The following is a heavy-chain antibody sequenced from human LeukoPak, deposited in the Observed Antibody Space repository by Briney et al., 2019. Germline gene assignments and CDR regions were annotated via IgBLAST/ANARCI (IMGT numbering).Heavy chain of an antibody. D-gene: IGHD3-22*01. J-gene: IGHJ4*02. CDR2: IYPDDSDT. CDR1: GYSFSSQW. CDR3: ARRQYYDRPKYPPKPYYFDY. Sequence: GESLKISCKGSGYSFSSQWIGWVRQMPGKGLEWMGIIYPDDSDTKYSPSFQGQVTISADKSISTAYLQWSSLKASGTAMYYCARRQYYDRPKYPPKPYYFDYWGQGTLVTVSS. V-gene: IGHV5-51*01.